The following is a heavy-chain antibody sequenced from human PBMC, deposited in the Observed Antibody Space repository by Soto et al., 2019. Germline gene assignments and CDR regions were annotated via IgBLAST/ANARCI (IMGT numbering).Heavy chain of an antibody. CDR1: GDTFRRSW. J-gene: IGHJ4*02. Sequence: GESLKISCKGSGDTFRRSWIGWVRQMAGKGLEWMGIIFPGDSDTRYSPSFQGQVTISIDKSISTAYLQWSSLKASDSAMYYCATREYSYGLGSWGQGTLVTVPQ. CDR2: IFPGDSDT. V-gene: IGHV5-51*01. D-gene: IGHD5-18*01. CDR3: ATREYSYGLGS.